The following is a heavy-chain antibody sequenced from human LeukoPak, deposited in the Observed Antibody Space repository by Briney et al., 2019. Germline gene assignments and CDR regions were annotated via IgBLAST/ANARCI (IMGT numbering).Heavy chain of an antibody. CDR3: AKGPITMILVVMTYFDY. CDR2: IRYDGSNK. CDR1: GFTFSSYG. Sequence: GGSLRLSCAASGFTFSSYGMHWVRQAPGKGLEWVAFIRYDGSNKYYADSVKGRFTISRDNSKNTLYLQMNSPRAEDTAVYYCAKGPITMILVVMTYFDYWGQGTLVTVSS. D-gene: IGHD3-22*01. V-gene: IGHV3-30*02. J-gene: IGHJ4*02.